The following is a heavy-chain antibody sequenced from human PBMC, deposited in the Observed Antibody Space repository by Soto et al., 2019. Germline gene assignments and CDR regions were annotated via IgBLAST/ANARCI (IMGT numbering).Heavy chain of an antibody. CDR2: INAGNGNT. V-gene: IGHV1-3*01. Sequence: ASVKVSCKASGYTFTGYAMHWVRQAPGQRLEWMGWINAGNGNTKYSQKFQGRVTMTRDTSTSTVYMELSSLRSEDTAVYYCARVYCSGGSCYGIDYWGQGTLVTVS. CDR3: ARVYCSGGSCYGIDY. CDR1: GYTFTGYA. J-gene: IGHJ4*02. D-gene: IGHD2-15*01.